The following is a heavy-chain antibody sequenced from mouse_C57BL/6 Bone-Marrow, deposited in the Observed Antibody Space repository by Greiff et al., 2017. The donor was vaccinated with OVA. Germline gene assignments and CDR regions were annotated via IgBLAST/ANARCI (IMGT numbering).Heavy chain of an antibody. V-gene: IGHV6-6*01. CDR2: IRNKANNHAT. CDR1: GFTFSDAW. CDR3: TRGDYGSSYGYFDV. J-gene: IGHJ1*03. D-gene: IGHD1-1*01. Sequence: EVQLQQSGGGLVQPGGSMKLSCAASGFTFSDAWMDWVRQSPEKGLEWVAEIRNKANNHATYYAESVKGRFTISRDDSKSSVYLQMNSLRAEDTGIYYCTRGDYGSSYGYFDVWGTGTTVTVSS.